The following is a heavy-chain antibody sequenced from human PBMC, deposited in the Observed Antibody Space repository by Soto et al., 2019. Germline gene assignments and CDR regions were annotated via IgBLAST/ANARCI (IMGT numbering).Heavy chain of an antibody. V-gene: IGHV4-59*08. CDR3: ATHSYDSSGIEP. CDR2: IYYSGST. CDR1: GGSISSYY. D-gene: IGHD3-22*01. Sequence: SETLSLTCTVSGGSISSYYWGWIRQPPGKGLEWIGYIYYSGSTNYNPSLKSRVTISVDTSKNQFSLKLSSVTAADTAVYYCATHSYDSSGIEPWGQGTLVTVSS. J-gene: IGHJ5*02.